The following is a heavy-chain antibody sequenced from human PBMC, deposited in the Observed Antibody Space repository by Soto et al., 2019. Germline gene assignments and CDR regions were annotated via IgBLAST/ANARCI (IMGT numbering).Heavy chain of an antibody. Sequence: EVQLLESGGGLVQPGGSLRLSCAASGFAFNTYDMDWVRQAPGKGLEWVSSISGSGDRTYYADSVKGRFTISRDNSENTLYLEMNSLRAEDTAVYYCANSDRGGSGNSNFWGQGTLVTVSS. CDR1: GFAFNTYD. J-gene: IGHJ4*02. D-gene: IGHD3-10*01. CDR2: ISGSGDRT. CDR3: ANSDRGGSGNSNF. V-gene: IGHV3-23*01.